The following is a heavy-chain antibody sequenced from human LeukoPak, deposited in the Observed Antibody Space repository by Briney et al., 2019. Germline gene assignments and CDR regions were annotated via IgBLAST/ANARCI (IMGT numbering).Heavy chain of an antibody. V-gene: IGHV4-39*01. CDR2: IYYSGNT. D-gene: IGHD2-2*01. Sequence: SEALSLTCTVSGGSIISSNYYWGWIRQPPGKGLEWIGSIYYSGNTYYNPSLKSRVTISVDTSKNQFSLKVSSVTAADTAVYFCARQKFAGGTYQYAFDIWGQGTMVTVSS. J-gene: IGHJ3*02. CDR1: GGSIISSNYY. CDR3: ARQKFAGGTYQYAFDI.